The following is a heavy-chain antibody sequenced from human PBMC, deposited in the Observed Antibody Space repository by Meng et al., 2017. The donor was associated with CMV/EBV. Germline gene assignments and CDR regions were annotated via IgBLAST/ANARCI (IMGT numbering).Heavy chain of an antibody. Sequence: GESLKISCAASGFIFSDHCMDWVRQAPGKGLEWVGRSRNKANSYTTEYAASVKGRFTISRDESKNSLYLQMNSLKTEDTAVYYCARVDRALSMDVWGQGTTVTVSS. CDR3: ARVDRALSMDV. V-gene: IGHV3-72*01. CDR2: SRNKANSYTT. J-gene: IGHJ6*02. D-gene: IGHD1-14*01. CDR1: GFIFSDHC.